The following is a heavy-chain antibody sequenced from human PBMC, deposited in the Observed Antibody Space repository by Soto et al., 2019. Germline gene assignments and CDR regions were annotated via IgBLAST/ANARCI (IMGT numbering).Heavy chain of an antibody. CDR2: ISDSGGNT. CDR3: AKSPRYARSGT. D-gene: IGHD3-22*01. J-gene: IGHJ5*02. CDR1: GFTFSSYA. Sequence: PGGSLRLSCAASGFTFSSYAMSWVRQAPGEGLEWVSSISDSGGNTHYADSVKGRFTISRDNSKNMLYLQMNSLRAEDTAVYYCAKSPRYARSGTWGQGTLVTVSS. V-gene: IGHV3-23*01.